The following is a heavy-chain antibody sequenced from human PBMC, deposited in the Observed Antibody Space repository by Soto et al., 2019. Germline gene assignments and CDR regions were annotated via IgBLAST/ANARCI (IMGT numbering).Heavy chain of an antibody. CDR2: ISYTGST. D-gene: IGHD6-13*01. CDR1: GVSISTEGSY. Sequence: QVHRQQSGPGLVKPSQPLSLTCTVSGVSISTEGSYWSWIRQHPGRGLEWIGNISYTGSTHYNPSLKSRLTISVDTSPSQFSLNLTSVTAADTALYYCARDFVGAAGGMDHWGPGTLVTVSS. J-gene: IGHJ1*01. V-gene: IGHV4-31*03. CDR3: ARDFVGAAGGMDH.